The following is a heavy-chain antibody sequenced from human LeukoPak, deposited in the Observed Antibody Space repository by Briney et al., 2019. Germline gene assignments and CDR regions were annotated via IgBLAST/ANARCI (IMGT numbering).Heavy chain of an antibody. CDR1: GFTFSSYW. V-gene: IGHV3-74*01. CDR3: ARGYSYGYRIDY. J-gene: IGHJ4*02. D-gene: IGHD5-18*01. Sequence: GGSLRLSCAASGFTFSSYWMHWVRQAPGKGLVWVSRINSDGRSTSYADSVKGRFTISRDNAKNTLYLQMNSLRAEHTAVYYCARGYSYGYRIDYWGQGTLVTVSS. CDR2: INSDGRST.